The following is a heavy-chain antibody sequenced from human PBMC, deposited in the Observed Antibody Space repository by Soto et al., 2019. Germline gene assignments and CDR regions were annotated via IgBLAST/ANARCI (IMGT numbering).Heavy chain of an antibody. V-gene: IGHV4-31*02. CDR2: IYYSGST. CDR1: GGSIGSGGYY. CDR3: ARDLGSYGMDV. J-gene: IGHJ6*02. Sequence: SETLSLTWTVSGGSIGSGGYYWSWIRQHPGKGLEWIGYIYYSGSTYYNPSPKSRVTISVDTSKNQFSLKLSSVTAADTAVYYCARDLGSYGMDVWGQGTTVTV.